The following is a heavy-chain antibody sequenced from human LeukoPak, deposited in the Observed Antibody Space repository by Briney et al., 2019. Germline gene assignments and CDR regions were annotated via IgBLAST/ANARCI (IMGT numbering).Heavy chain of an antibody. Sequence: GALRLSCAASVFTFSDYYMSWIRQAPGKGLEWVSYISSSGSTIYYADSVKGRLTISRDNAKNSLYLQMNSPRAEDTAVYYCARDYGPTRGPGYSEGDYWGQGTLVTVSS. CDR3: ARDYGPTRGPGYSEGDY. CDR1: VFTFSDYY. CDR2: ISSSGSTI. V-gene: IGHV3-11*01. D-gene: IGHD5-18*01. J-gene: IGHJ4*02.